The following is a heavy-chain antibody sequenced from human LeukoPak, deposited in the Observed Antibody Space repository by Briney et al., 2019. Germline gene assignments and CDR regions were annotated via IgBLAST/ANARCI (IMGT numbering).Heavy chain of an antibody. Sequence: SETLSLTCTVSGGSISSGGYYWSWIRQHPGKGLEWIGYIYYSGSTYYNPSLKSRVTISVDTSKNQFSLKLSSVTAADTAVYYCARLRLGGITGTTPTVFDYWGQGTLVTVSS. V-gene: IGHV4-31*03. CDR1: GGSISSGGYY. D-gene: IGHD1-20*01. CDR3: ARLRLGGITGTTPTVFDY. CDR2: IYYSGST. J-gene: IGHJ4*02.